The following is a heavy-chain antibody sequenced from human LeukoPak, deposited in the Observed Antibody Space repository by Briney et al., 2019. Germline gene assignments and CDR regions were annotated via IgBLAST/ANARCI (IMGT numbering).Heavy chain of an antibody. Sequence: SETLSLTCTVSGGSISSGGYYWSWIRQHPGKGLEWIGYIYYSGSTYYNPSLKSRVTISVDTSKNQFSLKLSSVTAADTAVYYCATAPNWGSYNWFDPWGQGTLVTVSS. CDR3: ATAPNWGSYNWFDP. D-gene: IGHD7-27*01. CDR1: GGSISSGGYY. J-gene: IGHJ5*02. CDR2: IYYSGST. V-gene: IGHV4-31*03.